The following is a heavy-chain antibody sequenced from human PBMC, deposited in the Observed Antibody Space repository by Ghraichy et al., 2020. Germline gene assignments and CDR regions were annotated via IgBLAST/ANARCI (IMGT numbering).Heavy chain of an antibody. D-gene: IGHD6-13*01. CDR3: ARDVSGSSSWAGDYYYYYYGMDV. CDR1: GFTFSSYW. V-gene: IGHV3-74*01. Sequence: GESLNISCAASGFTFSSYWMHWVRQAPGKGLVWVSRINSDGSSTSYADSVKGRFTISRDNAKNTLYLQMNSLRAEDTAVYYCARDVSGSSSWAGDYYYYYYGMDVWGQGTMVTVSS. J-gene: IGHJ6*02. CDR2: INSDGSST.